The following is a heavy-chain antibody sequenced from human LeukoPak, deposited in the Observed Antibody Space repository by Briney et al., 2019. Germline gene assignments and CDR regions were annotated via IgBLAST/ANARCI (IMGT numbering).Heavy chain of an antibody. V-gene: IGHV4-59*01. Sequence: SETLSLTCSVSGGSISSYSWSWIRQPPGKGLEWIGFIDYSGGRNYNPSLKSRVTISADPSKNQFSLNLTSVTAADTAVYFCARDHPVADWAADIWGRGTMVTVSS. J-gene: IGHJ3*02. CDR1: GGSISSYS. D-gene: IGHD3-9*01. CDR3: ARDHPVADWAADI. CDR2: IDYSGGR.